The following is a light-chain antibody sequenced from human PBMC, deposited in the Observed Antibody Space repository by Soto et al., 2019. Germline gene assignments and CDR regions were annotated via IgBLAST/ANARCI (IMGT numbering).Light chain of an antibody. J-gene: IGKJ2*01. V-gene: IGKV3-20*01. CDR1: QSVSSSY. CDR2: GAS. CDR3: QQYGSSPPHT. Sequence: EIVLTQSPGTLSLSPGERATLSCRASQSVSSSYLAWYQQXPXQAPRLLIYGASSRATGIPDRFSGSGSGTDFTLTISRLEPEDFAVYYCQQYGSSPPHTFGQGTKLEIK.